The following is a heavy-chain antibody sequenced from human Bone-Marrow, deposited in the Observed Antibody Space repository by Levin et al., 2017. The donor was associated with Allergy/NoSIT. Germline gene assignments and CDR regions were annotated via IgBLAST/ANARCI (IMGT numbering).Heavy chain of an antibody. CDR2: ISGSGGST. V-gene: IGHV3-23*01. CDR1: GFTFSSYA. D-gene: IGHD3-3*01. CDR3: AKRSRFWSGYCPYYYYYYMDV. J-gene: IGHJ6*03. Sequence: LSGGSLRLSCAASGFTFSSYAMSWVRQAPGKGLEWVSAISGSGGSTYYADSVKGRFTISRDNSKNTLYLQMNSLRAEDTAVYYCAKRSRFWSGYCPYYYYYYMDVWGKGTTVTVSS.